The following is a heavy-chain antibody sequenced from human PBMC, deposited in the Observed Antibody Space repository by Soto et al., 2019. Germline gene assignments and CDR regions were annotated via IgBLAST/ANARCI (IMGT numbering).Heavy chain of an antibody. J-gene: IGHJ4*02. V-gene: IGHV3-23*01. CDR3: AKSYYGDYDHSLLFDN. D-gene: IGHD4-17*01. Sequence: EVQLLESGGGLVQPGGSMRLSCAASGFPCSGYSINWVRQAPGKGLEWVSLISGSGSSTNYADSVNGRFTISRDNARDTVYLQMNSLRAEETAVYYCAKSYYGDYDHSLLFDNWGQGTLVTFSS. CDR2: ISGSGSST. CDR1: GFPCSGYS.